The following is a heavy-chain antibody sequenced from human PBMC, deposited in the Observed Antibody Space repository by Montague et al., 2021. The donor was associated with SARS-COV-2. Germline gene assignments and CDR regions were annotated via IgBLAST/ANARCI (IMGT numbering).Heavy chain of an antibody. CDR1: GGSISRGDYY. V-gene: IGHV4-31*03. CDR2: IYSSGDT. CDR3: ARHDSEVTPSFDI. D-gene: IGHD2-21*02. Sequence: TLSLTCNVSGGSISRGDYYWSWIRQRPGKGLEWIAYIYSSGDTYYNLSLKSRITMSIDTSKNQFSLKLSSVTAADTAIYFCARHDSEVTPSFDIWGQGIMVTVSS. J-gene: IGHJ3*02.